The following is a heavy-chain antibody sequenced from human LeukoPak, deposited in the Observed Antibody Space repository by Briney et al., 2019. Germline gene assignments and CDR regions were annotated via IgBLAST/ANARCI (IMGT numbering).Heavy chain of an antibody. J-gene: IGHJ4*02. CDR3: ARGLPVPWSGYESRDY. V-gene: IGHV1-8*01. CDR2: MNPNSGNT. Sequence: ASVKVSCKASGYTFTSYDINWVRQATGQGLEWMGWMNPNSGNTGYAQKFQGRVTMTRNTSISTAYMELSSLRSEDTAVYCCARGLPVPWSGYESRDYWGQGTLVTVSS. D-gene: IGHD3-3*01. CDR1: GYTFTSYD.